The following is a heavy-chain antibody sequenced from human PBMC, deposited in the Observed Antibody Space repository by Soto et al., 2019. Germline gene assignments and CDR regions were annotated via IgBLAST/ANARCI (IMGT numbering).Heavy chain of an antibody. D-gene: IGHD4-17*01. J-gene: IGHJ6*02. CDR3: ARVGVGTVTYYYYYGMDV. CDR1: GYTFTSYG. CDR2: ISAYNGNT. Sequence: ASVKVSCKASGYTFTSYGISWVRLAPGQGLEWMGWISAYNGNTNYAQKLQGRVTMTTDTSTSTAYMELRSLRSDDTAVYYCARVGVGTVTYYYYYGMDVRGQGTTVTVSS. V-gene: IGHV1-18*01.